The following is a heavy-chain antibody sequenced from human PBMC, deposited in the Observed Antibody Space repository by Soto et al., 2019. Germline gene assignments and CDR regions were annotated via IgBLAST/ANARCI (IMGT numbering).Heavy chain of an antibody. Sequence: ASVKVSCKASGYTFTNYRISWVRQAPGQGLEWMGWISAENDNTKYAQKLQGRVTMTTDTSTSTAYMELRSLRSDDTAVYYCARRRGTSGWFRFDPWGQGTLVTVSS. CDR3: ARRRGTSGWFRFDP. CDR1: GYTFTNYR. J-gene: IGHJ5*02. CDR2: ISAENDNT. D-gene: IGHD6-19*01. V-gene: IGHV1-18*01.